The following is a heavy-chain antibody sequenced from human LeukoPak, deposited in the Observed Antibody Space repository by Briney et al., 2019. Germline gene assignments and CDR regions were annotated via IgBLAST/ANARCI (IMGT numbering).Heavy chain of an antibody. D-gene: IGHD3-3*01. J-gene: IGHJ3*02. V-gene: IGHV3-30*02. CDR2: IQYDGSNK. CDR3: LGGYDAFDI. CDR1: GFTFGSYG. Sequence: GGSLRLSCAASGFTFGSYGMHWVRQAPGKGLEWVAFIQYDGSNKYYTDSVKGRFTISRDNSKNTLYLQTNSLRAEDTAVYYCLGGYDAFDIWGQGTMVTVSS.